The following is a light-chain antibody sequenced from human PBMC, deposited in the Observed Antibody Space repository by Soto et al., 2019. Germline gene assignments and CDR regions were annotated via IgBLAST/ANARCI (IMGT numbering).Light chain of an antibody. CDR1: QSVSSY. CDR3: QQYANSPYT. Sequence: EIVLTQSPATLSLSPGERATLSCRASQSVSSYLAWYQQKPGQSPRLLIYDASTRAPGIPARFSGSGTGTDFTLTISSLEPEDSAVYHCQQYANSPYTFGQGTKLEI. J-gene: IGKJ2*01. CDR2: DAS. V-gene: IGKV3-11*01.